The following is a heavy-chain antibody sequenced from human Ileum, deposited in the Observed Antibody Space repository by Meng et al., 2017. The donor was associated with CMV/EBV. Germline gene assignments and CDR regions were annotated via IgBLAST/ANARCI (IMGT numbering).Heavy chain of an antibody. J-gene: IGHJ6*02. V-gene: IGHV3-73*01. CDR3: TRLVDGMDV. CDR2: IRREGRNNDAT. CDR1: GFIFSGSA. Sequence: CVGSGFIFSGSAIHWVRQASGKGLEWVGRIRREGRNNDATAYGASVTGRFTISRDDSKNTAYLQMNSLKTEDTAVYYCTRLVDGMDVWGQGTTVTVSS.